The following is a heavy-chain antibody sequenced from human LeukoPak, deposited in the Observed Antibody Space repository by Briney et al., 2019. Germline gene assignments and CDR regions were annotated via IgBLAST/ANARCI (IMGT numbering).Heavy chain of an antibody. CDR3: AKRPERGYCSSTSCYNWFDP. CDR1: GFTFSSYA. V-gene: IGHV3-23*01. Sequence: GGSLRLSCAASGFTFSSYAMSWVRQAPGKGLELVSAISGSGGSTYYADSVKGRFTISRDNSKNTLYLQMTSLRAEDTAVYYCAKRPERGYCSSTSCYNWFDPWGQGTLVTVSS. J-gene: IGHJ5*02. CDR2: ISGSGGST. D-gene: IGHD2-2*01.